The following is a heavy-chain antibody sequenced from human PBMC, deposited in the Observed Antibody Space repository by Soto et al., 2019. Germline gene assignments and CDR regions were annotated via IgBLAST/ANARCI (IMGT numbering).Heavy chain of an antibody. Sequence: SETLSLTCTVSGGSISTYYWTWIRQPPGKGLEWIGYIYYSGSTNYNPSLKSRVTISEDTSKKQFSLKLNSVTAADTAVYYCARGAGYSNPYNFDSWGRGTLVTVSS. CDR3: ARGAGYSNPYNFDS. J-gene: IGHJ4*02. CDR1: GGSISTYY. D-gene: IGHD5-18*01. CDR2: IYYSGST. V-gene: IGHV4-59*01.